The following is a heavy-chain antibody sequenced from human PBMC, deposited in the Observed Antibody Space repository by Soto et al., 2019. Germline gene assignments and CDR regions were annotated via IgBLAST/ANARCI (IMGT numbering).Heavy chain of an antibody. Sequence: EVQLVESGGGLVQPGGSLRLSCAASGFTVSSNYMSWVRQAPGKGLEWVSVIYSGGSTYYADSVKGRFTISRPNSKNTLYLQMNSLRAEDTAVYYCASGNYVYYFDYWGQGTLVTVSS. D-gene: IGHD4-4*01. CDR2: IYSGGST. J-gene: IGHJ4*02. CDR3: ASGNYVYYFDY. V-gene: IGHV3-53*04. CDR1: GFTVSSNY.